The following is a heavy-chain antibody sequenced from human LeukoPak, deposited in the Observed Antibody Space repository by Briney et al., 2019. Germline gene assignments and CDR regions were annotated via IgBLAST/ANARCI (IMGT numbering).Heavy chain of an antibody. V-gene: IGHV4-59*08. CDR3: ARRLRYCSSTSCPYYYGMDV. D-gene: IGHD2-2*01. CDR1: GGSISSYY. CDR2: IYYSGST. Sequence: SETLSLTCTVSGGSISSYYWSWIRQPPGKGLEWIGYIYYSGSTNYNPSLKSRVTISVDTSKNQFSLKLSSVTAADTAVYYCARRLRYCSSTSCPYYYGMDVWGQGTTVTVSS. J-gene: IGHJ6*02.